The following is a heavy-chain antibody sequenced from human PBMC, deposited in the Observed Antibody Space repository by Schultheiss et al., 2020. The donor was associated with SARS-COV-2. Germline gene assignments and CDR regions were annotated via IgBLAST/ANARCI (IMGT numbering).Heavy chain of an antibody. J-gene: IGHJ6*02. CDR1: GFTFSDYY. V-gene: IGHV3-11*01. Sequence: GGSLRLSCAASGFTFSDYYMSWIRQAPGKGLEWVSYISSSGSTIYYADSVKGRFTISRDNAKNSLYLQMNSLRAEDTAVYYCARESWLPLATGMDVWGQGTTVTVSS. CDR2: ISSSGSTI. D-gene: IGHD5-12*01. CDR3: ARESWLPLATGMDV.